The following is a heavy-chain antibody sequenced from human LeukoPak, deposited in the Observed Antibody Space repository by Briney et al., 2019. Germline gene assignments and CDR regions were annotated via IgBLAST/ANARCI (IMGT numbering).Heavy chain of an antibody. CDR2: MNPNSGNT. Sequence: GSSVKVSCKASGGTFSSYDINWVRQATGQGLEWMGWMNPNSGNTGYAQKFQGRVTMTRNTSISTAYMELSSLRSEDTAVYYCARSPGRGSYYGLYYYYYGMDVWGQGTTVTVSS. V-gene: IGHV1-8*02. J-gene: IGHJ6*02. CDR3: ARSPGRGSYYGLYYYYYGMDV. D-gene: IGHD1-26*01. CDR1: GGTFSSYD.